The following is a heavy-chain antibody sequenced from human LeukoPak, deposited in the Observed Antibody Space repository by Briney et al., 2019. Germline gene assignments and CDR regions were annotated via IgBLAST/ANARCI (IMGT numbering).Heavy chain of an antibody. J-gene: IGHJ3*02. CDR2: IPYDGTNK. D-gene: IGHD3-22*01. V-gene: IGHV3-30*02. CDR3: ARATITMIVVEAFDI. CDR1: GFTFSNYG. Sequence: GGSLRLSCAPSGFTFSNYGMHWVRQAPGKGLEWVAFIPYDGTNKYHADSVKGRFTISRDNSKNTLYLQMNSLRAEDTAVYYCARATITMIVVEAFDIWGQGTMVTVSS.